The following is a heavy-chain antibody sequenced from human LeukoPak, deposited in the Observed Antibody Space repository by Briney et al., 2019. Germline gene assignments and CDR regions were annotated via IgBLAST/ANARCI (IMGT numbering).Heavy chain of an antibody. CDR3: ARVSITGTTLVDP. Sequence: GSLRLSCAASGFTFSNYAMTWVRQPPGKGLEWLGEIYHGGSTNYNPSLKSRVTISVDKSKNQFSLRLSSVTAADTAVYYCARVSITGTTLVDPWGQGTLVTVSS. J-gene: IGHJ5*02. D-gene: IGHD1-20*01. CDR1: GFTFSNYAM. V-gene: IGHV4-4*02. CDR2: IYHGGST.